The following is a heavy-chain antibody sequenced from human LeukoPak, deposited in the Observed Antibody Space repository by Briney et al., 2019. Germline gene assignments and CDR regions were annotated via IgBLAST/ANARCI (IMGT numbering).Heavy chain of an antibody. D-gene: IGHD3-22*01. Sequence: GRSLRLSCAASGFTFSSYAMHWVRQAPGKGLEWVSSISSSSSYIYYADSVKGRFTISRDNAKNSLYLQMNSLRAEDTAVYYCARELSYYYDSSGYIYWGQGTLVTVSS. CDR1: GFTFSSYA. V-gene: IGHV3-21*01. J-gene: IGHJ4*02. CDR3: ARELSYYYDSSGYIY. CDR2: ISSSSSYI.